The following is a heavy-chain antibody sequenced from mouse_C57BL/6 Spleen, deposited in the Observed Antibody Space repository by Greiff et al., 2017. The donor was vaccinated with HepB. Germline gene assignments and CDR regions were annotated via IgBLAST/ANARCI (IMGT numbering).Heavy chain of an antibody. CDR1: GYTFTSYG. J-gene: IGHJ2*01. D-gene: IGHD2-3*01. CDR2: IYIGNGYT. Sequence: VQLQQSGAELVRPGSSVKMSCKTSGYTFTSYGINWVKQRPGQGLEWIGYIYIGNGYTEYNEKFKGKATLTSDTSSSTAYMQLSSLTSEDSAIYFCARWGYYDGYYVPSLFDYWGQGTTLTVSS. CDR3: ARWGYYDGYYVPSLFDY. V-gene: IGHV1-58*01.